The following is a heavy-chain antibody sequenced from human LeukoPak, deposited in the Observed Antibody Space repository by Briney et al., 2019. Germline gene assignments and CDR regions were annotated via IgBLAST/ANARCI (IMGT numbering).Heavy chain of an antibody. CDR2: ITGTGDPQ. D-gene: IGHD1-14*01. CDR1: GFTFRAHY. J-gene: IGHJ4*02. Sequence: PGGSLRLSCAASGFTFRAHYMSWIRQTPGKGLEWIAYITGTGDPQYYADSVKGRFTISRDNVKNSLFLQMNSLRAEDAAMYYCARDPDTTSKVDFWGQGTLVTVSS. V-gene: IGHV3-11*01. CDR3: ARDPDTTSKVDF.